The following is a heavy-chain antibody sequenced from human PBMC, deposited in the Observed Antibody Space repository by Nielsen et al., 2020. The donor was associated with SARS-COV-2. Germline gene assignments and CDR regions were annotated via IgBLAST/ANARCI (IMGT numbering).Heavy chain of an antibody. J-gene: IGHJ2*01. V-gene: IGHV3-13*01. CDR1: GFTFNSYD. CDR2: IDAADDT. CDR3: ARGTPYGDFPYWYFDL. D-gene: IGHD4-17*01. Sequence: GESLKISCEASGFTFNSYDMHWVRRATGKGLEWVSSIDAADDTYYPGSVKGRFTISRENAKNSLHLQMNSLRAGDTAVYYCARGTPYGDFPYWYFDLWGRGTLVTVSS.